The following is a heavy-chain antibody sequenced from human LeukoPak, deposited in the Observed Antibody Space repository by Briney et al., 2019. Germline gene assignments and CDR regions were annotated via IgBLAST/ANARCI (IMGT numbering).Heavy chain of an antibody. CDR2: INKPGIEK. D-gene: IGHD3-10*01. CDR1: GFSFDNYW. J-gene: IGHJ4*02. V-gene: IGHV3-7*04. Sequence: GGSLRLSCAAPGFSFDNYWMTWVRQAPGKGLEWVASINKPGIEKYYVDSVKGRFTISRDNAKESLSLQMNSLRAEDTAVYYCVRGRAYYGSGISSDFRGQGTLVIVSS. CDR3: VRGRAYYGSGISSDF.